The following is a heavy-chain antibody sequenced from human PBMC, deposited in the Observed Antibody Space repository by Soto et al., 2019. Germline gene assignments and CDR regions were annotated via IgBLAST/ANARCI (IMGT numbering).Heavy chain of an antibody. Sequence: PSETLSLTCTVSGDSISSGDYFWSWIRQPPGKGLEWIGYIYHSGRTYYNPSLKSRVTISEDTSKKQFSLKLSSVTAADTAVYYCARESYSDSSDYYTQGFDYWGQGTLVTVSS. CDR2: IYHSGRT. CDR1: GDSISSGDYF. V-gene: IGHV4-30-4*01. D-gene: IGHD3-22*01. J-gene: IGHJ4*02. CDR3: ARESYSDSSDYYTQGFDY.